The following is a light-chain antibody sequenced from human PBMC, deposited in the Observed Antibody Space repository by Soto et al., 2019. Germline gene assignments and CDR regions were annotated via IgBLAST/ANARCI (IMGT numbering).Light chain of an antibody. CDR1: SSDVGTYNY. J-gene: IGLJ2*01. V-gene: IGLV2-11*01. CDR2: DVN. CDR3: CSYADTYTFVV. Sequence: QLVLTQPRSVSASPGQSVTISCTGTSSDVGTYNYVSWYQQHPGKAPKFIIYDVNKRPSGVPDRFSGSKSGNTASLTISGLQAEDEADYYCCSYADTYTFVVFGGGTKLTVL.